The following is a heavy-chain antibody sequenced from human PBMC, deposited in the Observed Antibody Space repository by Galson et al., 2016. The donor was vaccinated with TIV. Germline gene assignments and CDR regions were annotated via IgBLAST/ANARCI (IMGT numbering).Heavy chain of an antibody. V-gene: IGHV4-39*07. D-gene: IGHD7-27*01. CDR2: IYYNGDT. Sequence: SETLSLTCTVSGGSINSNVYYWGWIRQPPGKGLEWIGSIYYNGDTYYNPSLESRVTILVDRSQIQLSLKITSVTAADTAVYYCARGGITGVGYAYYYDMDVWGQGATVTVS. CDR3: ARGGITGVGYAYYYDMDV. CDR1: GGSINSNVYY. J-gene: IGHJ6*02.